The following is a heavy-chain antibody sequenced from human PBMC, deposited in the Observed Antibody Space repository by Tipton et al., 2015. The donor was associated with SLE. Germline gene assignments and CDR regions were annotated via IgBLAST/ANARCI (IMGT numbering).Heavy chain of an antibody. D-gene: IGHD3-3*01. CDR3: ARSRGFWSGYADAFDI. CDR2: IYYSGST. Sequence: TLSLTCTVSGGSISSSSYYWGWIRQPPGKGLEWIGSIYYSGSTYYNPSLTSRVTISVDTSKNQFSLKLSSVTAADTAVYYCARSRGFWSGYADAFDIWGQGTMVTVSS. CDR1: GGSISSSSYY. V-gene: IGHV4-39*07. J-gene: IGHJ3*02.